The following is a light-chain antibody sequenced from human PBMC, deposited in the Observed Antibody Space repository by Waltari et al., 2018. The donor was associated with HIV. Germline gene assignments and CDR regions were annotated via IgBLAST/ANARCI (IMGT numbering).Light chain of an antibody. Sequence: DIQMTQSPSSLSASVGDRVTITCRASQSISAYLCWYQQKPRKAPKLLISASSSLQSGVSSRFSGSGSGTDLTLTISSLQPEDFATYYCQQSYTAPWTFGQGTKVEIK. J-gene: IGKJ1*01. CDR1: QSISAY. V-gene: IGKV1-39*01. CDR3: QQSYTAPWT. CDR2: ASS.